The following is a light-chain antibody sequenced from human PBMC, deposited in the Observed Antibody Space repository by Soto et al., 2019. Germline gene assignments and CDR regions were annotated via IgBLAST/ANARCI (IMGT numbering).Light chain of an antibody. J-gene: IGKJ5*01. CDR2: GAS. CDR1: QSISRY. CDR3: QQRSNWAPIS. Sequence: IVLTQSPGTLSLSPGERPTLSCRASQSISRYLAWYQQKPGQGPRLLIYGASSRATGTPDRFSGSGSGTDFTLTINKLEAEDSAVYYCQQRSNWAPISFGQGTRLEIK. V-gene: IGKV3-11*01.